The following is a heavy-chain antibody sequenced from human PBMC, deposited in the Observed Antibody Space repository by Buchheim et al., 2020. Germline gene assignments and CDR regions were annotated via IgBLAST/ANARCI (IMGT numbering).Heavy chain of an antibody. J-gene: IGHJ6*02. CDR2: ISYDGSNK. CDR3: AKDVGFLEWSYLTPKIYYYYGMDL. V-gene: IGHV3-30*18. CDR1: GFTFSSYG. D-gene: IGHD3-3*01. Sequence: QVQLVESGGGVVQPGRSLRLSCAASGFTFSSYGMHWVRQAPGKGLEWVAVISYDGSNKYYADSVKGRFTISRDNSKNTLYLQMNSLRAEDTAVYYGAKDVGFLEWSYLTPKIYYYYGMDLWGRGT.